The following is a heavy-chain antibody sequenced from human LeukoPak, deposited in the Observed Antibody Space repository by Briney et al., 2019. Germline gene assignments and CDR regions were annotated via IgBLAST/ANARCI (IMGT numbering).Heavy chain of an antibody. CDR2: TYYRFKWYN. CDR3: ARDQDGMDV. Sequence: SQTLSPTCAISGDSVSSNIAAWNWTRQSPSRGLEWLGRTYYRFKWYNDYAISVKSRLTINPDSSKNQFSLQLNSVTPEDSAVYYCARDQDGMDVWGQGTTVTVSS. CDR1: GDSVSSNIAA. J-gene: IGHJ6*02. V-gene: IGHV6-1*01.